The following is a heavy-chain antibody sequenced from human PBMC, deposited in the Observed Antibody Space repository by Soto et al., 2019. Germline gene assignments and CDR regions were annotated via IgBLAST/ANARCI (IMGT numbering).Heavy chain of an antibody. CDR2: IIPIFGTA. CDR1: GGTFSSYA. J-gene: IGHJ6*02. V-gene: IGHV1-69*13. Sequence: ASVKVSCKASGGTFSSYAISWVRQAPGQGLEWMGGIIPIFGTANYSQKFQGRVTITADESTSTAYMELSSLRSEDTAVYYCAREAHRGYSSSWYGYYYYYGMDVWGQGTTVTVSS. CDR3: AREAHRGYSSSWYGYYYYYGMDV. D-gene: IGHD6-13*01.